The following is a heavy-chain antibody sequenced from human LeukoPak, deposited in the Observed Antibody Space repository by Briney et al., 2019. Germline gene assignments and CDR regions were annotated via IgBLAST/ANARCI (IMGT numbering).Heavy chain of an antibody. J-gene: IGHJ4*02. D-gene: IGHD6-19*01. CDR2: INPSGGST. CDR1: GYTFTSYY. Sequence: ASVKVSXKASGYTFTSYYMHWVRQAPGQGLEWMGIINPSGGSTSYAQKFQGRVTMTRDTSTSTVYMELSSLRSEDTAVYYCAVTVAGTAGFDYWGQGTLVTVSS. V-gene: IGHV1-46*01. CDR3: AVTVAGTAGFDY.